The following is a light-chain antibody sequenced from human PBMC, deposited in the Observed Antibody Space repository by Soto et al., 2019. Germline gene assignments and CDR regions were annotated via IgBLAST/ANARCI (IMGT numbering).Light chain of an antibody. CDR2: DAS. V-gene: IGKV3-11*01. J-gene: IGKJ4*01. CDR1: QSVSSY. Sequence: EIVLTQSPATLSLSPGERATLSCRASQSVSSYLAWYQQKPGQAPRLLIYDASNRATGIPARFSGSASGTDFTLTISSLEPEDFAVYYCQQHSNWPPLTFGGGTKVEIK. CDR3: QQHSNWPPLT.